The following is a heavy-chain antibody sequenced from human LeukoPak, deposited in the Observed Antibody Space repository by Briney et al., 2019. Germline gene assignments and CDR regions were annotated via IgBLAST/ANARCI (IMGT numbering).Heavy chain of an antibody. CDR3: ARGASRADY. Sequence: PGGSLRLSCPASGFTFRSYNMNWVRQAQGKRPEWVPPISSSSSYIYYADSVKGRFTISRDNAKNSLYLQMNSLRAEDTALYYCARGASRADYWGQGTLVTVSS. V-gene: IGHV3-21*01. CDR2: ISSSSSYI. J-gene: IGHJ4*02. CDR1: GFTFRSYN.